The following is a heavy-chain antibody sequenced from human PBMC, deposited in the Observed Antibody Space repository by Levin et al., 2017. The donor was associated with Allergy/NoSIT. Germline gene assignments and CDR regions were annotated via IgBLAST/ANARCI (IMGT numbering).Heavy chain of an antibody. J-gene: IGHJ6*03. D-gene: IGHD3-10*01. CDR3: ARDLGGNYGSGSYYYYYYYMDV. CDR2: ISSSSSYI. Sequence: GGSLRLSCAASGFTFSSYSMNWVRQAPGKGLEWVSSISSSSSYIYYADSVKGRFTISRDNAKNSLYLQMNSLRAEDTAVYYCARDLGGNYGSGSYYYYYYYMDVWGKGTTVTVSS. CDR1: GFTFSSYS. V-gene: IGHV3-21*01.